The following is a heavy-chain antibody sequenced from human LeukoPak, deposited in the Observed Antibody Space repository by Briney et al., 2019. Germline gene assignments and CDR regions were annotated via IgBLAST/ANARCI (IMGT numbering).Heavy chain of an antibody. Sequence: ASVKVSCKASGYTFSTYPMNWVRQAPGQGLEWMGWINTNTGSPTYAQGLTGRFVFSLGTSVSTAFLQINSLKAEDTALYYCVRGIDTTGYFNYWGQGTLVTVSS. D-gene: IGHD3-22*01. CDR2: INTNTGSP. CDR3: VRGIDTTGYFNY. J-gene: IGHJ4*02. CDR1: GYTFSTYP. V-gene: IGHV7-4-1*02.